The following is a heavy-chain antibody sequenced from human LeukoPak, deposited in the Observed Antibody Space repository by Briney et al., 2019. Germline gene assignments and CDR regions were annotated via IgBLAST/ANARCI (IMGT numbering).Heavy chain of an antibody. Sequence: GGSLRLSCAASGFTFSSYWMSWVRQAPGKGLEWVANIKQDGSEKYYVDSVKGRFTISRDNAKNSLYLQMNSLRAEDTAVYYCARDGVYYYDSSGYPTDAFDIWGQGTMVTVSS. V-gene: IGHV3-7*01. D-gene: IGHD3-22*01. J-gene: IGHJ3*02. CDR3: ARDGVYYYDSSGYPTDAFDI. CDR1: GFTFSSYW. CDR2: IKQDGSEK.